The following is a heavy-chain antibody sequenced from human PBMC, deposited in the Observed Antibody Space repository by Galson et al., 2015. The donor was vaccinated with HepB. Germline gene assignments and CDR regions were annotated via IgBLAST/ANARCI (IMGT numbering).Heavy chain of an antibody. CDR3: TSGVYCSSTSCYDY. V-gene: IGHV3-73*01. D-gene: IGHD2-2*01. Sequence: SLRLSCAASGFTFSGSAMRWVRQASGKGLEWVGRIRRKANSYATAYAASVKGRFTISRDDSKNTAYLQMNSLKTEDTAVYYCTSGVYCSSTSCYDYWGQGTLVTVSS. CDR2: IRRKANSYAT. CDR1: GFTFSGSA. J-gene: IGHJ4*02.